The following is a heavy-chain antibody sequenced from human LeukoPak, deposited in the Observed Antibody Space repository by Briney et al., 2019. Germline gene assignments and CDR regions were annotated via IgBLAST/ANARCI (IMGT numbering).Heavy chain of an antibody. V-gene: IGHV1-8*01. CDR3: ARTPRPPYGDYGYYYYGMDV. Sequence: ASVKVSCKASGYTFTSYDINWVRQATGQGLEWMGWMNPNSGNTGYAQKFQGRVTITRDTSASTAYMELSSLRSEDTAVYYCARTPRPPYGDYGYYYYGMDVWGRGTTVTVSS. CDR2: MNPNSGNT. J-gene: IGHJ6*02. CDR1: GYTFTSYD. D-gene: IGHD4-17*01.